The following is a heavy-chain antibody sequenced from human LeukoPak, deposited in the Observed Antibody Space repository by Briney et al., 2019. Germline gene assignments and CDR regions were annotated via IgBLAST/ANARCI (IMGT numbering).Heavy chain of an antibody. CDR3: ARHSAVAGVDY. J-gene: IGHJ4*02. V-gene: IGHV4-34*01. CDR1: GGSFSGYY. D-gene: IGHD6-19*01. Sequence: SETLSLTCAVYGGSFSGYYWSWIRQPPGKGLEWIGEINHSGSTNYNPSLKSRVTISVDTSKNQFSLKLSSVTAADTAVYYCARHSAVAGVDYWGQGTLVTVSS. CDR2: INHSGST.